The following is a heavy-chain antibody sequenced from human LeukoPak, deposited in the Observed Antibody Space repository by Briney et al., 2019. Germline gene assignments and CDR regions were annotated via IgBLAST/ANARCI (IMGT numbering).Heavy chain of an antibody. V-gene: IGHV3-23*01. CDR1: GFTFSSYA. CDR2: ISGSGVNT. Sequence: GGSLRLSCAASGFTFSSYAMSCVRQAPGKGLEWVSAISGSGVNTYYADSVKGRFTISRDNSKNTLYLEINSLRAEDTAVYYCAKRLAYCNGDCYFYWGQGTLVTVSS. J-gene: IGHJ4*02. CDR3: AKRLAYCNGDCYFY. D-gene: IGHD2-21*02.